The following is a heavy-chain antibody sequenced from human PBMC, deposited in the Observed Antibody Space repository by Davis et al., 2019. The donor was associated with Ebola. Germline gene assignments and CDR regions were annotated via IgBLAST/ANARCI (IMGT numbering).Heavy chain of an antibody. CDR1: GYSFTSCW. V-gene: IGHV5-51*01. CDR3: ARSDIVATIPYYYYGMDV. CDR2: IYPGDSDT. Sequence: GESLKISCKGSGYSFTSCWIGWVRQMPGKGLEWMGIIYPGDSDTRYSPSFQGQVTISADKSISTAYLQWSSLKASDTAMYYCARSDIVATIPYYYYGMDVWGQGTTVTVSS. J-gene: IGHJ6*02. D-gene: IGHD5-12*01.